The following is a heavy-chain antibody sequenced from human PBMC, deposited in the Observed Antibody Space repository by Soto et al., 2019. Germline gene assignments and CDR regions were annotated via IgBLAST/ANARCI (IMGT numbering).Heavy chain of an antibody. Sequence: QVQLVESGGGVVQPGRSLRLSCAASGFTFSSYAMHWVRQAPGKGLEWVAVISYDGSNKYYADSVKGRFTISRDNSKNTLYLQMNSLRAEDTAVYYCARDQSKWLRESKMDYWGQGTLVTVSS. V-gene: IGHV3-30-3*01. CDR2: ISYDGSNK. CDR3: ARDQSKWLRESKMDY. J-gene: IGHJ4*02. D-gene: IGHD5-12*01. CDR1: GFTFSSYA.